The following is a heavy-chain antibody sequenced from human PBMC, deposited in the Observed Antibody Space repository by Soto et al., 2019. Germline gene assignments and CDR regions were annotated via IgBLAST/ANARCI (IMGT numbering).Heavy chain of an antibody. CDR3: ARYDYGDYDGAFDI. CDR1: GCSFTSYW. V-gene: IGHV5-51*01. CDR2: VYTGDSDS. Sequence: PGESLQISCKGSGCSFTSYWIGWVRQMPGKGLGWMGIVYTGDSDSRYSPSFQGQVTISADKSISTAYLQWSSLKASDTAMYYCARYDYGDYDGAFDIWGQGTMVTVSS. D-gene: IGHD4-17*01. J-gene: IGHJ3*02.